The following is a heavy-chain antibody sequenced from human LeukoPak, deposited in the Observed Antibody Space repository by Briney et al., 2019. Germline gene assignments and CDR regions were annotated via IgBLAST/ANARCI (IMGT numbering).Heavy chain of an antibody. Sequence: ASVKVSCKAPGYPFSAHFLNWVRQAGGQGLEWMGDIDTTTGNPRYAPHFTGRFVFPLDTSVSTAYLQITRLKADDTAAYYCVRGTPTPGMDYWGQGTQVAVSS. J-gene: IGHJ4*02. CDR3: VRGTPTPGMDY. D-gene: IGHD3-10*01. CDR2: IDTTTGNP. CDR1: GYPFSAHF. V-gene: IGHV7-4-1*02.